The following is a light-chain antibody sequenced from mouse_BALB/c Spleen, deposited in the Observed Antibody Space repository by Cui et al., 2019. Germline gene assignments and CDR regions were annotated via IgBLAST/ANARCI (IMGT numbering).Light chain of an antibody. CDR3: QQYSSYPYT. J-gene: IGKJ2*01. CDR2: WAS. CDR1: QDVGTA. Sequence: DIVMTQYHKCMSTSVGDRVSITCKASQDVGTAVAWYQQKPGQSPKLLIYWASTRHTGVPDRFTGSGSGTDFTLTISNVQSEDLADYFCQQYSSYPYTFGGGTKLEIK. V-gene: IGKV6-23*01.